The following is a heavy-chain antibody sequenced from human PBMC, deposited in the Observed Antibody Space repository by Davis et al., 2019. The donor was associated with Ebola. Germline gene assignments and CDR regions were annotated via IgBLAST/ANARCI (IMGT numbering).Heavy chain of an antibody. V-gene: IGHV5-10-1*01. CDR2: IDPSDSYT. D-gene: IGHD3-9*01. CDR1: GYSFTRYW. Sequence: GESLKISCKGSGYSFTRYWIGWVRQMPGKGLEWMGRIDPSDSYTNYSPSFQGHVTISADKSISTAYLQWSSLKASDTAMYYCARQGYDILTGYYPIDYWGQGTLVTVSS. CDR3: ARQGYDILTGYYPIDY. J-gene: IGHJ4*02.